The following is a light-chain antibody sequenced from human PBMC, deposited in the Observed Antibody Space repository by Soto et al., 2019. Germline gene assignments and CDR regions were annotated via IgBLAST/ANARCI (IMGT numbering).Light chain of an antibody. Sequence: EIVLTQSPATLSLSPGEGATLSCRASQSVSSYLAWYQQKPGQAPRLLIYDASNRATGIPARFSGSGSGTDFTLTSSSVEPEDFAVYYCQQRSNWPVTFGLGTKVEV. CDR2: DAS. CDR3: QQRSNWPVT. V-gene: IGKV3-11*01. J-gene: IGKJ1*01. CDR1: QSVSSY.